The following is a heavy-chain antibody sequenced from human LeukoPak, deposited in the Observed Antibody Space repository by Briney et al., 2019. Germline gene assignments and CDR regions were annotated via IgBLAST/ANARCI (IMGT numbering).Heavy chain of an antibody. J-gene: IGHJ4*02. CDR1: GGSFSGYY. CDR3: ARQAPTMVRGVVFDY. D-gene: IGHD3-10*01. CDR2: INHSGST. Sequence: SETLSLTCAVYGGSFSGYYWSWIRQPPGKGLEWIGEINHSGSTNYNPSLKSRVTISVDTSKNQFSLKLSSVTAADTAVYYCARQAPTMVRGVVFDYWGQGTLVTVSS. V-gene: IGHV4-34*01.